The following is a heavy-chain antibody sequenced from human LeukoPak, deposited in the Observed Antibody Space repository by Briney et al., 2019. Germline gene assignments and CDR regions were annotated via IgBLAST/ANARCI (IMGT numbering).Heavy chain of an antibody. Sequence: GGSLRLSCAASGFSFSGYNMNWVRQAPGKGLEWVSSITSSSAYIYHADSVKGRFTISRDNAKNSLYLQMNSLRAEDTAVYYCARVLRDYYFDFWGQGPPLTVSS. CDR3: ARVLRDYYFDF. D-gene: IGHD3-9*01. J-gene: IGHJ4*02. V-gene: IGHV3-21*01. CDR1: GFSFSGYN. CDR2: ITSSSAYI.